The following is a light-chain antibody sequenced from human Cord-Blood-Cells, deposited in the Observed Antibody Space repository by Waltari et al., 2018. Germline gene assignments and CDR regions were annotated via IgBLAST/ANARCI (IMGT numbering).Light chain of an antibody. CDR3: QQSYSTPPEFS. J-gene: IGKJ2*03. V-gene: IGKV1-39*01. Sequence: DIVMTQSPSSLSASVGDRVTITCRASQSISSYLNWYQQKPGKAPKLLIYAASSLQSGVPSRFSGRGSGTDFTLTISSLQPEDFATYYCQQSYSTPPEFSFGQGTKLEIK. CDR1: QSISSY. CDR2: AAS.